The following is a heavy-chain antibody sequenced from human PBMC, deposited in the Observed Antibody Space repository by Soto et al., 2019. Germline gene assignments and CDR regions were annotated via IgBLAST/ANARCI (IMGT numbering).Heavy chain of an antibody. V-gene: IGHV1-69*02. D-gene: IGHD4-17*01. CDR2: IIPILGIA. Sequence: QVQLVQSGAEVKKPGSSVKVSCKASGGTFSSYTISWVRQAPGQGLEWMGGIIPILGIANYAQKFQGRVTITADKSPSTDYMELSSLRSEDTAVYYCARGGLSPYGDYEDYWGPGTLVTVSS. CDR1: GGTFSSYT. CDR3: ARGGLSPYGDYEDY. J-gene: IGHJ4*02.